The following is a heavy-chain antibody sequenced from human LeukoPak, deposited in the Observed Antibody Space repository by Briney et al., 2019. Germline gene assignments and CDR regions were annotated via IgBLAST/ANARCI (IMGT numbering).Heavy chain of an antibody. CDR1: GGSFSGYY. J-gene: IGHJ5*02. CDR3: ARQLGPWWFDP. V-gene: IGHV4-34*01. CDR2: INHSGST. D-gene: IGHD3-10*01. Sequence: SETLSLTCAVYGGSFSGYYWSWIRQPPGKGLEWIGEINHSGSTNYNPSLKSRVTISVDTSKNQFSLKLSSVTAADTAVYYCARQLGPWWFDPWGQGTLVTVSS.